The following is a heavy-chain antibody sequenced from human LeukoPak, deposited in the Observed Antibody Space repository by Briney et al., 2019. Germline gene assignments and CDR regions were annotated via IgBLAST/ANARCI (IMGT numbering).Heavy chain of an antibody. J-gene: IGHJ5*02. CDR1: GGSISSYY. V-gene: IGHV4-4*09. CDR3: ARHGSVRSPLGP. D-gene: IGHD3-10*01. Sequence: SETLSLTCSVSGGSISSYYWSWIRQPPGKVLEWIGYIYARGSTNYNPSLKSRVTISVDTFKNQFSLNLTSVTAADTAVYYCARHGSVRSPLGPWGQGTLVTVSS. CDR2: IYARGST.